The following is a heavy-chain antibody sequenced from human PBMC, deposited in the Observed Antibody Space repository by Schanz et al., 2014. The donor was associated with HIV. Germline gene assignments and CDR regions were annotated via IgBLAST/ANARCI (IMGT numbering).Heavy chain of an antibody. D-gene: IGHD3-16*01. Sequence: EVQLLESGGGLKQPGGSLRLSCVVSGFTLKTYAMTWVRQAPGKGLEWVSGISISGHSTYYADSVKGRFTISRDISKNTLYLQMNSLRAEDTAVYYCAKTIIPPDWAPYTYSFDYWGQGTLVTVSS. J-gene: IGHJ4*02. CDR2: ISISGHST. V-gene: IGHV3-23*01. CDR1: GFTLKTYA. CDR3: AKTIIPPDWAPYTYSFDY.